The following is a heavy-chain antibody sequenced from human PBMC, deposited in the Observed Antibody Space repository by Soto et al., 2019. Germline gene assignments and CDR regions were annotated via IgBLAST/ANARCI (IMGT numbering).Heavy chain of an antibody. V-gene: IGHV4-4*07. D-gene: IGHD3-22*01. CDR3: ARESLKETITMTVVIDH. J-gene: IGHJ4*02. CDR1: GDSISSYS. CDR2: VYRGTS. Sequence: SETLSLTCSVSGDSISSYSWSWIRQPAGKGLEWLGRVYRGTSNYNPSLKSRLIMSLDTSKNQFSLNLRSVTAADTAVYYCARESLKETITMTVVIDHWGQGTQVTSPQ.